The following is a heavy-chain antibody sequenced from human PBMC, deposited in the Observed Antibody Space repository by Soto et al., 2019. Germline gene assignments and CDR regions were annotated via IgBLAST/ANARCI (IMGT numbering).Heavy chain of an antibody. D-gene: IGHD1-1*01. CDR3: ARAPSPQLGMAGGDY. V-gene: IGHV1-69*01. CDR2: IIPIFGTA. J-gene: IGHJ4*02. Sequence: QVQLVQSGAEVKKPGSSVKVSCKASGGTFSSYAISWVRQAPGQGLEWMGGIIPIFGTANYAQKVQGRVTINADESTSTAYMELSRLRSEDTAVYYCARAPSPQLGMAGGDYWGQRTLVTVSS. CDR1: GGTFSSYA.